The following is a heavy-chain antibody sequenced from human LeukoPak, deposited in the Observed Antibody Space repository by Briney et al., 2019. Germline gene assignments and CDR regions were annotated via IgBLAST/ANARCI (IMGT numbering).Heavy chain of an antibody. J-gene: IGHJ6*03. CDR2: IYYSGST. V-gene: IGHV4-59*01. CDR1: GGSISSYY. CDR3: ARAPDYFYYYYMDV. Sequence: SETLSLTCTVSGGSISSYYWSWIRQPPGKGLEWIGYIYYSGSTNYKSSLKSRVTISVDTSKNQFSLKLSSVTAADTAVYYCARAPDYFYYYYMDVWGKGTTVTISS.